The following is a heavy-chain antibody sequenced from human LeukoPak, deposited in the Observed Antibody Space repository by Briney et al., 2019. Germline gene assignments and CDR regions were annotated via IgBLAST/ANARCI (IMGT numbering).Heavy chain of an antibody. CDR1: GASINSDTYY. V-gene: IGHV4-39*07. CDR3: ARYQTVTMFAV. J-gene: IGHJ4*02. Sequence: SETLSLTCNVSGASINSDTYYWGWIRQPPGKGLEWIGTHSHGGSAYYNPSLRSRITMSLDTSENQLSLKLYSVTAADTAIYYCARYQTVTMFAVWGQGTLVTISS. D-gene: IGHD4-23*01. CDR2: HSHGGSA.